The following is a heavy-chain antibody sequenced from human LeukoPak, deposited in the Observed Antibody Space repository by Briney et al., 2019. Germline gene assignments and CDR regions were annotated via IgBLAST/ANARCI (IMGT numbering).Heavy chain of an antibody. CDR2: INHSGST. D-gene: IGHD6-19*01. CDR3: ARCIAVAGTGLDY. J-gene: IGHJ4*02. Sequence: SETLSLTCAVYGGSFSGYYWSWIRQPPGKGLEWIGEINHSGSTNYNPSLKSRVTISVDTSKNQFSLKLSSVTAADTAVYYCARCIAVAGTGLDYWGQGTLVTVSS. CDR1: GGSFSGYY. V-gene: IGHV4-34*01.